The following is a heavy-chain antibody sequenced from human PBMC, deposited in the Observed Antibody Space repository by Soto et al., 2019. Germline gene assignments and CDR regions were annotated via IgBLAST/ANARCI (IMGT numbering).Heavy chain of an antibody. V-gene: IGHV4-39*01. Sequence: PSETLSLTCTVSGGSISSSSYYWGWIRQPPGKGLEWIGSIYYSGSTYYNPSLKSRVTISVDTSKNQFSLKLSSVTAAGTAVYYCARGHTYYYDSSGYYHDYWGQGTLVTVSS. CDR2: IYYSGST. CDR3: ARGHTYYYDSSGYYHDY. D-gene: IGHD3-22*01. CDR1: GGSISSSSYY. J-gene: IGHJ4*02.